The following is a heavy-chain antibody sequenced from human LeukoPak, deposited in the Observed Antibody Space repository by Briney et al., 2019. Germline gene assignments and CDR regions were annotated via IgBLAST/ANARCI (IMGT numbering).Heavy chain of an antibody. CDR1: GGSISSYY. D-gene: IGHD1-7*01. Sequence: SETLSLTCTVSGGSISSYYWSWIRQPPGKGLEWIGYIYYSGSTNYNPSLKSRVTISVDTSKNQFSLKLSSVTAADTAVYYCARDNWNYGSSMDVWGQGTTATVSS. CDR3: ARDNWNYGSSMDV. V-gene: IGHV4-59*01. CDR2: IYYSGST. J-gene: IGHJ6*02.